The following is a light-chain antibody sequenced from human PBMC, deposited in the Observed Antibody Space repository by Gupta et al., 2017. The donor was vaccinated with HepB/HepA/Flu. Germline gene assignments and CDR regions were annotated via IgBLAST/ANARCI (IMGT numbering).Light chain of an antibody. Sequence: QPALTQPPSASVSPRQSATISRSCTSSHIGLYNYFSWFQQHPGNAPQVIIYEISKRPSGVPVRFSGSKSGNTAALTVSGLQAEDEDDYYSSSYAGSDIMLFGGGTKLTVL. CDR1: SSHIGLYNY. CDR3: SSYAGSDIML. V-gene: IGLV2-8*01. CDR2: EIS. J-gene: IGLJ2*01.